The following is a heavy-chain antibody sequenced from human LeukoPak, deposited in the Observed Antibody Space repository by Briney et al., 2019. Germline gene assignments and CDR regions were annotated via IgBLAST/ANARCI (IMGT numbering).Heavy chain of an antibody. V-gene: IGHV3-30*18. CDR2: ISYDGSNK. CDR1: GFTFSSYG. J-gene: IGHJ4*02. CDR3: AKSDYGDYN. D-gene: IGHD4-17*01. Sequence: GGSLRLSCAASGFTFSSYGMHWVRQAPGKGLEWVAVISYDGSNKYYADSVKGRFTISRDNSKNTLYLQMNSLRAEDTAVHYCAKSDYGDYNWGQGTLVTVSS.